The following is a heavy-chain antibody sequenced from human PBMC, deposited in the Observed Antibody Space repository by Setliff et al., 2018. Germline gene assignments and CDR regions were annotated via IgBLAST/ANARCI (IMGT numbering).Heavy chain of an antibody. J-gene: IGHJ6*03. D-gene: IGHD3-3*01. Sequence: SETLSLTCAVYGGSFSGYYWSWIRQPPGKGLEWIGEINHSGSTNYNPSLKSRVTISVDTSKNQFSLKLSSVTAADTAMYYCARLSGFLYVDVWGKGTTVTVSS. CDR2: INHSGST. CDR3: ARLSGFLYVDV. V-gene: IGHV4-34*01. CDR1: GGSFSGYY.